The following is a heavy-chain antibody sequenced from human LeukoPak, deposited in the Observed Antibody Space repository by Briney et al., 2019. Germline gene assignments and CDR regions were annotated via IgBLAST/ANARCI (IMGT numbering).Heavy chain of an antibody. CDR2: INHSGST. V-gene: IGHV4-34*01. D-gene: IGHD1-26*01. J-gene: IGHJ4*02. Sequence: SETLSLTCAVYGGSFSGYYWNWIRQPPGKGLEWIGEINHSGSTNYNPSLKSRVTISVDTSKNQFSLKLSSVTAADTAVYYCASHAKDPNKWALDYWGQGTLVTVSS. CDR3: ASHAKDPNKWALDY. CDR1: GGSFSGYY.